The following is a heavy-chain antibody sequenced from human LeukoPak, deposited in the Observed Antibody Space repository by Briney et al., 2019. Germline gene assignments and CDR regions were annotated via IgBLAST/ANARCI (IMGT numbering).Heavy chain of an antibody. V-gene: IGHV3-74*01. D-gene: IGHD3-22*01. CDR3: AKDQKNYYDSSGYYLGY. Sequence: SGGSLRLSCAASGFTFSDTWMHWVRQAPGEGLVWVSRIRSDGSDTRYAESVKGRFTISRDNAKNTLYLQMNSLRAEDTAVYYCAKDQKNYYDSSGYYLGYWGQGTLVTVSS. J-gene: IGHJ4*02. CDR1: GFTFSDTW. CDR2: IRSDGSDT.